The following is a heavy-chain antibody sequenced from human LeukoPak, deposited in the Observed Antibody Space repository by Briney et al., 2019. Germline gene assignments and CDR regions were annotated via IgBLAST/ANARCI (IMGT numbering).Heavy chain of an antibody. J-gene: IGHJ4*02. Sequence: GGSLRLSCAASGYTFTSYAMSWVRQAPGKGLEWVSAISGGGGNVYYEDSVKGRFTASKDNSKNTLYLQMTGLRAEDRALYYWAKGRYSSGWYYDYWGEGTLVTVSS. CDR3: AKGRYSSGWYYDY. V-gene: IGHV3-23*02. D-gene: IGHD6-19*01. CDR1: GYTFTSYA. CDR2: ISGGGGNV.